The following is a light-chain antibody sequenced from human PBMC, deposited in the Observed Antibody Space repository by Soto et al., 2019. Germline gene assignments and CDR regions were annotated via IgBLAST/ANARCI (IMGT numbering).Light chain of an antibody. CDR3: QQANSFPIT. CDR2: EAT. CDR1: QGLKF. Sequence: DIQMTQSPSSVSASVGDTVTITRRASQGLKFLAWYQQKPGKAPRLLIYEATNLQSGVPPRFSGSGSGTDFTLTISSLQPEDFATYFCQQANSFPITFGQGTRLEIK. V-gene: IGKV1-12*01. J-gene: IGKJ5*01.